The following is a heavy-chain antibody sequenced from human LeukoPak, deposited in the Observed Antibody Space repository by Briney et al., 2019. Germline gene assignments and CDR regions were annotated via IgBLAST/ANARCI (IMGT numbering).Heavy chain of an antibody. D-gene: IGHD2-15*01. V-gene: IGHV7-4-1*02. Sequence: ASVKVSCKASGYTFTNYAMNWVRQAPGQGLEWMGWINTNTGNPTYAQGFTGRFVFSLDTSVSTAYLQISSLRSEDTAVYYCARDPPGYCSGGRCYGDYWGQGTLVTVSS. CDR3: ARDPPGYCSGGRCYGDY. J-gene: IGHJ4*02. CDR1: GYTFTNYA. CDR2: INTNTGNP.